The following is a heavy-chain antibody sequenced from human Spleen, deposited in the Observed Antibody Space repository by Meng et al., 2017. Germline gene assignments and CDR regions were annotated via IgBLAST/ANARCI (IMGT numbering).Heavy chain of an antibody. CDR2: ISSSGSTI. V-gene: IGHV3-48*03. Sequence: GESLRISCAASGFSFSTYEMNWVRQAPGQGLEWVSYISSSGSTIYYADSVKGRFTISRDNAKNSLYLQMNSLRAEDTAVYYCARIAAAVSGGMDVWGQGTTVTVSS. D-gene: IGHD6-13*01. CDR3: ARIAAAVSGGMDV. J-gene: IGHJ6*02. CDR1: GFSFSTYE.